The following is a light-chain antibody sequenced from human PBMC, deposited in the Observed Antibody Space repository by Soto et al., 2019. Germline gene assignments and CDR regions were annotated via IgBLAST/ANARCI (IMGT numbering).Light chain of an antibody. V-gene: IGKV3-20*01. J-gene: IGKJ1*01. CDR2: GAS. CDR3: QHYYTSYTT. CDR1: QSVTSNY. Sequence: EIVLTQSPGTLSLSPGERATLSCGASQSVTSNYLAWYQQKPDQAPRLLIFGASTRATGIPDRFSGSGSGTDFTLTISRLEPEDFAVYYCQHYYTSYTTFGQGTKVDI.